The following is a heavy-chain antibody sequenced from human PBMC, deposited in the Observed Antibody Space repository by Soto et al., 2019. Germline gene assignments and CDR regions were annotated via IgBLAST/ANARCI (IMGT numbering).Heavy chain of an antibody. J-gene: IGHJ6*03. CDR1: GYTFTSYG. CDR3: ARVTTVTYHYYMDV. D-gene: IGHD4-17*01. V-gene: IGHV1-18*01. Sequence: GASVKVSCKASGYTFTSYGISWVRQAPGQGLEWMGWISAYNGNTNYAQKLQGRVTTTTDTSTSTAYMELRSLRSDDTAVYYCARVTTVTYHYYMDVWGKGTTVTVSS. CDR2: ISAYNGNT.